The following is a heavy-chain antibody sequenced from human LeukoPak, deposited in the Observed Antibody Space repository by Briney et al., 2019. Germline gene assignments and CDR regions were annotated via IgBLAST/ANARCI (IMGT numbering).Heavy chain of an antibody. J-gene: IGHJ6*03. D-gene: IGHD6-19*01. CDR2: IYYSGST. CDR1: GGSISSYY. Sequence: SETLSLTCAVSGGSISSYYWSWIRQPPGKGLEWIGYIYYSGSTNYNPSLKSRVTISVDTSKDQFSLKLSSVTAADTAVYYCAALYSSGWYPYYYYMDVWGKGTTVTISS. CDR3: AALYSSGWYPYYYYMDV. V-gene: IGHV4-59*01.